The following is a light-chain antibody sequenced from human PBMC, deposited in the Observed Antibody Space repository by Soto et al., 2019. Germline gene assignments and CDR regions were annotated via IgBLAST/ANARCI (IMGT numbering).Light chain of an antibody. V-gene: IGKV1-5*01. J-gene: IGKJ1*01. Sequence: DIQMTQSPPTLSASVGERVTITCRASQSISDWLAWYQKKPGKAPKLLIYAASTLESRVPSRFSGTGSGTEFTLTISGLQPEDFATYYCQHYKTSSTAFGQGTEVEMK. CDR2: AAS. CDR1: QSISDW. CDR3: QHYKTSSTA.